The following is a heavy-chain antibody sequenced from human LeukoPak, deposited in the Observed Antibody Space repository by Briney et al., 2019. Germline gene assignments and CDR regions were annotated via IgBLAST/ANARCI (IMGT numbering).Heavy chain of an antibody. D-gene: IGHD1-1*01. CDR2: ISGDGGST. CDR1: GFTFDDYA. Sequence: GGSLRLSCAASGFTFDDYAMHWVRQAPGKGLEWVSLISGDGGSTYYADSVKGRFTISRDNSKNSLYLQMNSLRAEDTAVYYCARNDDYWGQGTLVTVSS. V-gene: IGHV3-43*02. CDR3: ARNDDY. J-gene: IGHJ4*02.